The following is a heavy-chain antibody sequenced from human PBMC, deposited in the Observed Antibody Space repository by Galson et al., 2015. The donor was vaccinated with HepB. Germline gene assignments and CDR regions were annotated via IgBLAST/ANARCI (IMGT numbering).Heavy chain of an antibody. J-gene: IGHJ6*02. CDR3: ARASSGYDWQGVYYYGMDV. V-gene: IGHV2-70*04. Sequence: ALVKPTQTLTLTCTFSGFSLSTSGMRVSWIRQPPGKALEWLARLDWDDDKFYSTSLKTRLTISKDTSKNQVVLTMTNMDPVDTATYYCARASSGYDWQGVYYYGMDVWGQGTTVTVSS. D-gene: IGHD5-12*01. CDR2: LDWDDDK. CDR1: GFSLSTSGMR.